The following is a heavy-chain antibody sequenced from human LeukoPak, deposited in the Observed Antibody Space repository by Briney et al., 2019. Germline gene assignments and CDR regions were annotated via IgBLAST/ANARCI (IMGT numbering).Heavy chain of an antibody. Sequence: GASVKVSCKASGGTFSSYAISWVRQAPGQGLEWMGRIIPILGMANYAQKFQGRVTITADKSTSTAYMELSSLRSEDTAVYYCAIYCGGDCYHNWFDPWGQGTLVTVSS. CDR3: AIYCGGDCYHNWFDP. D-gene: IGHD2-21*02. J-gene: IGHJ5*02. CDR1: GGTFSSYA. CDR2: IIPILGMA. V-gene: IGHV1-69*04.